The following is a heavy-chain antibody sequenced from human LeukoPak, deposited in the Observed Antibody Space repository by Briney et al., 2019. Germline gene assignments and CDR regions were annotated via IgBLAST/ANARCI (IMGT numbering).Heavy chain of an antibody. Sequence: GASVKVSCKASGYTFTGYYMHWVRQAPGQGLEWMGWINPNSGGTNYAQKFQGRVTMTRDTSISTAYMELSRLRSDDTAVYYCARDVPAYGPTLNDYWGQGTLVTVSS. V-gene: IGHV1-2*02. J-gene: IGHJ4*02. D-gene: IGHD3-10*01. CDR2: INPNSGGT. CDR1: GYTFTGYY. CDR3: ARDVPAYGPTLNDY.